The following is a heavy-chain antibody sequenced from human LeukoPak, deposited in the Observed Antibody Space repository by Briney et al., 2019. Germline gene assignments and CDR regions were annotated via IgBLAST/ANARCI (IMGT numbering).Heavy chain of an antibody. CDR1: GFTFSSYA. J-gene: IGHJ4*02. Sequence: PGGSLRLSCAASGFTFSSYAMHWVRQAPGKGLEWVAVISYDGSNKYYADSVKGRFTISRDNAKNSLYLQMNSLRAEDTAVYYCASGDDYSNYVDYWGQGTLVTVSS. CDR3: ASGDDYSNYVDY. CDR2: ISYDGSNK. D-gene: IGHD4-11*01. V-gene: IGHV3-30-3*01.